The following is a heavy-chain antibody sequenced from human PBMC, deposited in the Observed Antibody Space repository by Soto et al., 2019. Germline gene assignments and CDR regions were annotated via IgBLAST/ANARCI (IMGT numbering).Heavy chain of an antibody. CDR1: GFTFSSYA. J-gene: IGHJ3*02. V-gene: IGHV3-30-3*01. D-gene: IGHD3-22*01. CDR3: ARDLWKYDSSGYLAFDI. CDR2: ISYDGSNK. Sequence: GGSLRLSCAASGFTFSSYAMHWVRQAPGKGLEWVAVISYDGSNKYYADSVKGRFTISRDNSKNTLYLQMNSLRAEDTAVYYCARDLWKYDSSGYLAFDIWGQGTMVTVSS.